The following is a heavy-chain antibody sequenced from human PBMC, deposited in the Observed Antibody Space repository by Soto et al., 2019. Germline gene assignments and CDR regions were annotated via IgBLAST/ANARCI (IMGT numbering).Heavy chain of an antibody. CDR2: INPNSGGT. CDR1: GYTFTGYY. Sequence: LVKVSCKASGYTFTGYYMHWVRQAPGQGLEWMGWINPNSGGTNYAQKFQGWVTMTRDTSISTAYMELSRLRSDDTAVYYCAREEPTSTGTTWGVGYYGMDVWGQGTTVTVSS. CDR3: AREEPTSTGTTWGVGYYGMDV. V-gene: IGHV1-2*04. D-gene: IGHD1-7*01. J-gene: IGHJ6*02.